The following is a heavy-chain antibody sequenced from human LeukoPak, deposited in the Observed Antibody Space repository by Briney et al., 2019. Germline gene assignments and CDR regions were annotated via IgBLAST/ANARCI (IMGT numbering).Heavy chain of an antibody. CDR3: VKFIPLYNWFDP. D-gene: IGHD3-16*02. J-gene: IGHJ5*02. V-gene: IGHV3-23*01. CDR2: ISGSGGST. Sequence: QPGGSLRLSCAASGFTFSSYAMSWVRRAPGKGLEWVSAISGSGGSTYYADSVKGRFTISRDNSKNTLYLQMNSLRAEDTAVYYCVKFIPLYNWFDPWGQGTLVTVSS. CDR1: GFTFSSYA.